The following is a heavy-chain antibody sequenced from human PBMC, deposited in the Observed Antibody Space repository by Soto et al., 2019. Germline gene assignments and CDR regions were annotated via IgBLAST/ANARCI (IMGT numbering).Heavy chain of an antibody. CDR1: GFTFSTYS. CDR2: ISATSGRSSTM. CDR3: ASRGGDY. Sequence: PVGSLRLSCVASGFTFSTYSMNWVRQPPGKGLEWVSYISATSGRSSTMYYADSVTGRFTISRDDAKNSLYLHMNSLRDEDTAVYYCASRGGDYWGQGTLVTVSS. J-gene: IGHJ4*02. V-gene: IGHV3-48*02. D-gene: IGHD6-25*01.